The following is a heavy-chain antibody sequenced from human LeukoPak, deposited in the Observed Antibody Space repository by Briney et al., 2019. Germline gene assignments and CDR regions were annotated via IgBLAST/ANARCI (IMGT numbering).Heavy chain of an antibody. Sequence: ASVKVSCKASGGTFSSYAISWVRQAPGQGLEWMGWMNPNSGNTGYAQKFQGRVTMTRNTSISTAYMELSSLRSEDTAVYYCARGTSAVAGEFDYWGQGTLVTVSS. CDR3: ARGTSAVAGEFDY. J-gene: IGHJ4*02. V-gene: IGHV1-8*02. D-gene: IGHD6-19*01. CDR1: GGTFSSYA. CDR2: MNPNSGNT.